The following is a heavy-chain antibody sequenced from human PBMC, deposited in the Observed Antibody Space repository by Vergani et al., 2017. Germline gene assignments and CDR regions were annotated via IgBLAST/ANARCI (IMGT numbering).Heavy chain of an antibody. D-gene: IGHD2-2*02. CDR3: AKDLSPDTSCYRD. J-gene: IGHJ4*02. Sequence: EVQLLESGGGLVQPGGSLRLSCAASGFTFSSYAMSWVRQAPGKGLGWVAAISGSGGSTYYADSVKGGFTISRDNSKNTLYLQMNSLRAEDTAVYYCAKDLSPDTSCYRDWGQGTLVTVSS. CDR1: GFTFSSYA. V-gene: IGHV3-23*01. CDR2: ISGSGGST.